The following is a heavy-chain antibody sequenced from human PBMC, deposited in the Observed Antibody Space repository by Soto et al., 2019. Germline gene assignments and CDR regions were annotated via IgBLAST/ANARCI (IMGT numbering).Heavy chain of an antibody. CDR3: AREGALKPFSS. CDR1: GFTFSSYD. Sequence: GGSLRLSCAASGFTFSSYDMHWVRQATGKGLEWVSHISGSSIYIHYADSVRGRFTISRDNAKNSVYLQMDSLRVEDTAVYYCAREGALKPFSSWGQGALVTVSS. J-gene: IGHJ5*02. V-gene: IGHV3-21*01. CDR2: ISGSSIYI.